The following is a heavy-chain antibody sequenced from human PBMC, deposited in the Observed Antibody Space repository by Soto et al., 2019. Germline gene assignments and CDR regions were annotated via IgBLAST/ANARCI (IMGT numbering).Heavy chain of an antibody. Sequence: QVQLVESGGGVVQPGRSVRLSCAASGFTFNKYGLHWVRQAPGKGLEWITVISYDGSDKYYADSVKGRFTISRDNSKNTLYLQMHSLRVEDTAIYYCAKGQIVATGRGYYGMDVWGQGTTVTVSS. CDR1: GFTFNKYG. J-gene: IGHJ6*02. CDR2: ISYDGSDK. V-gene: IGHV3-30*18. CDR3: AKGQIVATGRGYYGMDV. D-gene: IGHD5-12*01.